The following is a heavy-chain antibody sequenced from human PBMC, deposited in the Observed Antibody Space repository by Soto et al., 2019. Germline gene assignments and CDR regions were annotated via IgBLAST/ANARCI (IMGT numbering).Heavy chain of an antibody. CDR2: IYYSGST. D-gene: IGHD2-21*01. V-gene: IGHV4-39*07. J-gene: IGHJ5*02. Sequence: SETLSLTCTVSGGSISSSSYYWGWIRQPPGKGLEWIGSIYYSGSTYYNPSLKSRVTISVDTSKNQFSLKLSSVTAADTAVYYCATLSPRIVVTLLPIPSWGQGIQVTVSS. CDR3: ATLSPRIVVTLLPIPS. CDR1: GGSISSSSYY.